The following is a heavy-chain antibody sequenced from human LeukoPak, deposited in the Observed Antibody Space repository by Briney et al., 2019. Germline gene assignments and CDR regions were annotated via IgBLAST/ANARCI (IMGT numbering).Heavy chain of an antibody. V-gene: IGHV3-33*06. D-gene: IGHD6-19*01. CDR3: AKAHSSGWYIDY. Sequence: GGSLRLSCVASGFPFSTYGMHWVRQAPGKGLEWVAMTWFDGSKTHYADSVKGHFTISRDNSKNTLYLQTDNLRAEDTAVYYCAKAHSSGWYIDYWGQGTLVTVSS. CDR2: TWFDGSKT. CDR1: GFPFSTYG. J-gene: IGHJ4*02.